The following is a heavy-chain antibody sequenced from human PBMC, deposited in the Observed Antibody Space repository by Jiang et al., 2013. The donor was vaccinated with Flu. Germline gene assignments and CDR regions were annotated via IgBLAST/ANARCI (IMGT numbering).Heavy chain of an antibody. V-gene: IGHV3-30*18. CDR3: AKDLSLAVAGKVFDC. J-gene: IGHJ4*02. Sequence: RSLRLSCAASGFTFSSNGMHWVRQAPGMGLEWVTLISYDGSSEYYADSVKGRFTISRDNSKNTLYLQMNSLRAEDTAVYYCAKDLSLAVAGKVFDCWGQGTLVTVSS. CDR2: ISYDGSSE. CDR1: GFTFSSNG. D-gene: IGHD6-19*01.